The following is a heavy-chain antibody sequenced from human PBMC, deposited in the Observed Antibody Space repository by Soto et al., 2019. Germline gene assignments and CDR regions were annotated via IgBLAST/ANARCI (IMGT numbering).Heavy chain of an antibody. D-gene: IGHD2-15*01. CDR3: ARDDFVVVVVVSIRSYYHYGMDF. V-gene: IGHV3-33*01. CDR2: IWYDGSNK. J-gene: IGHJ6*02. Sequence: GGSLRLSCAASGFTFSSYGMHWVRQAPGKGLEWVAVIWYDGSNKYYADSVKGRFTISRDNSKNTLYLQMNSLRAEDTAVYYCARDDFVVVVVVSIRSYYHYGMDFWCPGPTVTLFS. CDR1: GFTFSSYG.